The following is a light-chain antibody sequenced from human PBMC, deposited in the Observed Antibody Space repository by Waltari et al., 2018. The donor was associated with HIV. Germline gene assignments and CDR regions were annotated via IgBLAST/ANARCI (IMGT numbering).Light chain of an antibody. CDR2: MTN. CDR1: RSTVGSNY. V-gene: IGLV1-47*01. CDR3: ASWDDSLSIVV. J-gene: IGLJ2*01. Sequence: QSVLTQPPSASGTPGQRITLSCSGSRSTVGSNYVYWYQQLPGTAPKVLIFMTNQRPSGVPDRFSASKSGTSASLAISGLRSEDEADYYCASWDDSLSIVVFGGGTKLTVL.